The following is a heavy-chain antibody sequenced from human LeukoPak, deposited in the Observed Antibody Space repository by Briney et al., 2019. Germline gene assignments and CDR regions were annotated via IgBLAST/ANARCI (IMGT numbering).Heavy chain of an antibody. CDR1: GGSISSYY. CDR2: IYYSGST. Sequence: SEPLSLTCTVSGGSISSYYWSWIRQPPGKGLEWIGYIYYSGSTNYNPSLKSRVTISADTSKNQFSLKLSSVTAADTAVYYCARLGIVVVAATYYYGMDVWGQGTTVTVSS. CDR3: ARLGIVVVAATYYYGMDV. V-gene: IGHV4-59*01. J-gene: IGHJ6*02. D-gene: IGHD2-15*01.